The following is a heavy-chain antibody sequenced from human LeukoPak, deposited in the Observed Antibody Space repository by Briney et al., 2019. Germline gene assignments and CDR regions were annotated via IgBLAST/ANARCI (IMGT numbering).Heavy chain of an antibody. J-gene: IGHJ4*02. D-gene: IGHD3-22*01. Sequence: GGSLRLSCAGSGFTFSSYSMNWVRQAPGKGLEWVSSISSSSSYIYYADSVKGRFTISRDNAKNSLYLQMNSLRAEDTAVYYCAGYYYDSSGYYPGSWGQGTLVTVSS. CDR3: AGYYYDSSGYYPGS. CDR1: GFTFSSYS. V-gene: IGHV3-21*01. CDR2: ISSSSSYI.